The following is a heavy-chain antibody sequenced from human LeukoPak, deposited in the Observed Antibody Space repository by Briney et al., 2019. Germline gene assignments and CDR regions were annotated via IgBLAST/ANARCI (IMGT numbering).Heavy chain of an antibody. Sequence: SETLSLTCTVSGGSISSSSYYWGWIRQPPGKGLEWIGSIYYSGSTYYNPSLKSRVTISVDTSKNQFSLKLSSVTAADTAVYYCARSIAASFDYWGQGTLVTVSS. V-gene: IGHV4-39*07. D-gene: IGHD6-6*01. CDR2: IYYSGST. CDR3: ARSIAASFDY. J-gene: IGHJ4*02. CDR1: GGSISSSSYY.